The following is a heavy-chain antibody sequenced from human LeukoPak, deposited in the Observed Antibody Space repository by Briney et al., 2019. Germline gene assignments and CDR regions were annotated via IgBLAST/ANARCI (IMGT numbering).Heavy chain of an antibody. D-gene: IGHD3-10*01. V-gene: IGHV1-8*02. CDR2: MNPNSGNT. CDR1: GYTFTNYG. CDR3: AREWSYYGLGSS. Sequence: ASVKVSCKASGYTFTNYGITWVRQATGQGLEWMGWMNPNSGNTGYAQKFQGRVTMTRNTSISTAYMELSSLRSEDTAVYYCAREWSYYGLGSSWGQGTLVTVSS. J-gene: IGHJ4*02.